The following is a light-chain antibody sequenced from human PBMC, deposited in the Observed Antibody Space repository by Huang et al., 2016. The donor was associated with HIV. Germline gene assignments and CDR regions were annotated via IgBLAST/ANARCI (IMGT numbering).Light chain of an antibody. J-gene: IGKJ4*01. CDR3: QQRVNGLT. CDR1: QNINTH. CDR2: DAS. V-gene: IGKV3-11*01. Sequence: EIVLTQYPATLSFFPGQRVSLSCRASQNINTHLAWYQQRPGQPPRLLIYDASSRDPGVAASVSGSGSGTDFTLTISSLESEDFATYYCQQRVNGLTFGGGTKV.